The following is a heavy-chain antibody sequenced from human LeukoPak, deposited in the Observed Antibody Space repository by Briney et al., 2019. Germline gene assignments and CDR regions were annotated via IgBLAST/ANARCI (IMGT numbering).Heavy chain of an antibody. CDR2: IYYSGST. CDR1: GGSISSYY. J-gene: IGHJ5*02. D-gene: IGHD2-2*01. Sequence: PSETLSLTCTVSGGSISSYYWSWIRQPPGKGLEWIGYIYYSGSTNYNPSLKSRVTISVDTSKNQFSLKLSSVTAADTAVYHCARGVEGCSSTSCPYNWFDPWGQGTLVTVSS. V-gene: IGHV4-59*01. CDR3: ARGVEGCSSTSCPYNWFDP.